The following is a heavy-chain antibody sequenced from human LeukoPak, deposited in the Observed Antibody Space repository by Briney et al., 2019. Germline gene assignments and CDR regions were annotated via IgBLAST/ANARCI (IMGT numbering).Heavy chain of an antibody. CDR2: IYYSGST. V-gene: IGHV4-59*11. CDR3: ARETLPFLVD. D-gene: IGHD2-15*01. CDR1: GGSISSHH. Sequence: SETLSLTCTVSGGSISSHHWSWIRQPPGKGLEWIGYIYYSGSTNYNPSLKSRVTISVDTSKNQFSLKLSSVTAADTAVYYCARETLPFLVDWGQGTLVTVSS. J-gene: IGHJ4*02.